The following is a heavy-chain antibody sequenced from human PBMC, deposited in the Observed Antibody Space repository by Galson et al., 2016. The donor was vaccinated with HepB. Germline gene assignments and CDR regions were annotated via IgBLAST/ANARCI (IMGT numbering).Heavy chain of an antibody. CDR3: ARFPFGGPSPYHFDS. J-gene: IGHJ4*02. Sequence: TLSLTCSVSGASVKSGGHYWSWVRQRPGKGREWLASVFYVGATYYNSPLRSRLSISVDTSNHHFSLRVNFVTAADTAVYFWARFPFGGPSPYHFDSWGPGTLVTVSS. CDR2: VFYVGAT. V-gene: IGHV4-31*03. CDR1: GASVKSGGHY. D-gene: IGHD4-23*01.